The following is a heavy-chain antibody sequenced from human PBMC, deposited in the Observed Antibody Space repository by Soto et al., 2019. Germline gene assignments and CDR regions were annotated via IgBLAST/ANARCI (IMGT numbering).Heavy chain of an antibody. Sequence: QVQLVQSGAEMRKPGSSLRVSCKASGGTFSDYAFSWVRQAPGQGLEWMGGIVPRFGSPNYAQKFGGMVIITADPSSSTVYMALSSLRFDDTAVYFCARDRIQLRLGKYSFNGMDVWGQGTTIIVSS. V-gene: IGHV1-69*01. CDR1: GGTFSDYA. CDR2: IVPRFGSP. J-gene: IGHJ6*02. CDR3: ARDRIQLRLGKYSFNGMDV. D-gene: IGHD3-16*01.